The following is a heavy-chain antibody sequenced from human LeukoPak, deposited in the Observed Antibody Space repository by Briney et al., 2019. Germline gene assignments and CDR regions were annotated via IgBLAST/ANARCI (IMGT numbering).Heavy chain of an antibody. Sequence: GESLKISCKGSGYSFTSYWIGWVRQLPGKGLEWMGIIYPSDSDTRYSPSFQGQVTISADKSISTAYLQWSSVKASDTAIYYCARHSTLGMFYWGQGTLVTVSS. CDR1: GYSFTSYW. CDR3: ARHSTLGMFY. D-gene: IGHD7-27*01. CDR2: IYPSDSDT. V-gene: IGHV5-51*01. J-gene: IGHJ4*02.